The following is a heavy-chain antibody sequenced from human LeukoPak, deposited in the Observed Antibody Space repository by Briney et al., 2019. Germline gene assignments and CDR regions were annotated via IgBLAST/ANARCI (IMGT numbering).Heavy chain of an antibody. V-gene: IGHV3-33*01. J-gene: IGHJ4*02. D-gene: IGHD6-13*01. CDR1: GFTFSSYG. CDR2: IWYDGSSK. CDR3: ARDHSSSWYYFDY. Sequence: GGSLRLSCAASGFTFSSYGMHWVRQAPGKGLEWVAVIWYDGSSKNHGDSVKGRFTISRDNSKNTLYLQMNSLRAEDTAVYYCARDHSSSWYYFDYWGQGTLVTVSS.